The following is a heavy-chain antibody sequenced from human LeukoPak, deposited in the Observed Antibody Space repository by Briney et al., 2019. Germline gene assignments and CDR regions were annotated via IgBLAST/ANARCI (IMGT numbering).Heavy chain of an antibody. Sequence: PGGSLRLSCAASGFTFSSYAMSWVRRAPGKGLEWVSAISGSGGSTYYADSVKGRFTISRDNSKNTLYLQMNSLRAEDTAVYYCAKDHAGYYDFWSHPYYFDYWGQGTLVTVSS. CDR3: AKDHAGYYDFWSHPYYFDY. CDR1: GFTFSSYA. J-gene: IGHJ4*02. V-gene: IGHV3-23*01. CDR2: ISGSGGST. D-gene: IGHD3-3*01.